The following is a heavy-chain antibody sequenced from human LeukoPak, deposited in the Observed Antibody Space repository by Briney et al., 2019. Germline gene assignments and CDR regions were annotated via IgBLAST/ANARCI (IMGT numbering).Heavy chain of an antibody. J-gene: IGHJ3*02. CDR3: ARGGGSWYYDSSGHDAFDI. V-gene: IGHV4-4*07. CDR2: IYTSGST. CDR1: GGSFSSYY. Sequence: PSETLSLTCTVSGGSFSSYYWSWIRRPAGKGLEWIGRIYTSGSTNYNPSPKSRVTMSVDTSQNQSSLKLSSVTAADTAVYYCARGGGSWYYDSSGHDAFDIWGQGTMVTVSS. D-gene: IGHD3-22*01.